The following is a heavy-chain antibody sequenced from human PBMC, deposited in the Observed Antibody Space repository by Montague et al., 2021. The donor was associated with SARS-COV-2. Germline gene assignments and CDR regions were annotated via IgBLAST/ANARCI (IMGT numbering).Heavy chain of an antibody. D-gene: IGHD3-3*01. CDR2: IYYSGST. CDR3: ARGPDHYDFWSGYYYYMDV. CDR1: GGSISSYY. J-gene: IGHJ6*03. Sequence: SETLSLTCTVSGGSISSYYWSWIRQPPGKGLEWIGYIYYSGSTNYNPSLKSRDTISVDTSKNQFSLKLSSVTAADTAVYYCARGPDHYDFWSGYYYYMDVWGKGTTVTVSS. V-gene: IGHV4-59*01.